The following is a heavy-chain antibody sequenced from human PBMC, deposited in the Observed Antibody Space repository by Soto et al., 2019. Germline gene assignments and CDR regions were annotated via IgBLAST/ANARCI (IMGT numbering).Heavy chain of an antibody. CDR1: GFTFSTYN. J-gene: IGHJ6*02. CDR2: ISISGSYI. Sequence: KPGGSLRLSCAASGFTFSTYNMNWVRQAPGKGLEWVSSISISGSYIYYADSVKGRFTISRDNAKSSLYLQMNSLRAEDTAVYYCAREEVSSSAMDVWGQGTTVTVSS. CDR3: AREEVSSSAMDV. V-gene: IGHV3-21*01. D-gene: IGHD6-6*01.